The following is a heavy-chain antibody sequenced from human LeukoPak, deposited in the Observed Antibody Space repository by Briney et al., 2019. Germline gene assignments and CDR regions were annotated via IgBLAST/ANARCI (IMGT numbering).Heavy chain of an antibody. J-gene: IGHJ4*02. Sequence: GGSLRLSCAASGFTFSSYGMHWVRQAPGKGLEWVAVIWYDGSNKYYADSVKGRFTISRDNSKNTLYLQMNSLRAEDTAVYYCARERWLQSSLDYWGQGTLVTVSS. CDR2: IWYDGSNK. D-gene: IGHD5-24*01. CDR1: GFTFSSYG. CDR3: ARERWLQSSLDY. V-gene: IGHV3-33*01.